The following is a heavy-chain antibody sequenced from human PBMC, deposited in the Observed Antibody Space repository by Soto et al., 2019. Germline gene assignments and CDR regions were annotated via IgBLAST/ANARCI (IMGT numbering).Heavy chain of an antibody. Sequence: GASVKVSCKASGNTVPNYAIHWVRQAPGQRLEWMGWINGGNGNTYYSEQFQGRVTITRDTSASTVYMQLSSLRSEDAAVYYCARGGEPIDYWGQGTLVTVSS. CDR1: GNTVPNYA. V-gene: IGHV1-3*01. D-gene: IGHD2-21*01. CDR3: ARGGEPIDY. J-gene: IGHJ4*02. CDR2: INGGNGNT.